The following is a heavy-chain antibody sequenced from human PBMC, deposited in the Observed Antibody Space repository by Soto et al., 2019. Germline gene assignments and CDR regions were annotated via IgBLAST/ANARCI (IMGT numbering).Heavy chain of an antibody. D-gene: IGHD2-15*01. CDR2: ISSSGVNT. Sequence: EVQLLESGGDLVQPGGSLRLSCAASGFSFSTYAMSWVRQAPGKGLEWVSTISSSGVNTYYTDSVKGRFTISRDNSKDTRYLQMNSLRAEDTAIYYCATRPTSTGCGDPFDVWGQGTMVTVSS. V-gene: IGHV3-23*01. CDR3: ATRPTSTGCGDPFDV. J-gene: IGHJ3*01. CDR1: GFSFSTYA.